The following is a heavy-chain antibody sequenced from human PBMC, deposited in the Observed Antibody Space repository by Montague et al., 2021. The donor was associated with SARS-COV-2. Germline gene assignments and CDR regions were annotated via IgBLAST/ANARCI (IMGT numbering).Heavy chain of an antibody. V-gene: IGHV4-34*01. Sequence: SETLSLTCAVYGGSFHIFSWGWIRQSPRKGLEWIGEVDHSGPTKYNPSLKSRVTISVDTSKNQFSLNLTSVTAADTAMYYRARRNRAGGFTPGFDYWGQGTQVTVSS. D-gene: IGHD3-16*01. J-gene: IGHJ4*02. CDR2: VDHSGPT. CDR3: ARRNRAGGFTPGFDY. CDR1: GGSFHIFS.